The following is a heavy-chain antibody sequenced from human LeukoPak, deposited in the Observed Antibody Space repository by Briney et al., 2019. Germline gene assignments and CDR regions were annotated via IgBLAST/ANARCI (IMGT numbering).Heavy chain of an antibody. CDR1: GFTFSSYG. J-gene: IGHJ3*02. CDR2: IRYDGSNK. CDR3: ARPRWATFDAFDI. Sequence: GSLRLSCAASGSASGFTFSSYGMHWVRQAPGKGLEWVAFIRYDGSNKYYADSVKGRVTISRDNAKNSLYLQMNSLRAEDTAVYYCARPRWATFDAFDIWGQGTMVTVSS. D-gene: IGHD4-23*01. V-gene: IGHV3-30*02.